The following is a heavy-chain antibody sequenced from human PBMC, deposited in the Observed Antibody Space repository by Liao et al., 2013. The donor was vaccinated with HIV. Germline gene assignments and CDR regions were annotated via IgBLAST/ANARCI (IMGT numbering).Heavy chain of an antibody. D-gene: IGHD5-12*01. Sequence: QVQLQQWGAGLLKPSETLSLTCAVYGGSFSGYYWSWIRQPPGKGLEWIGEINHSGSTNYNPSLKSRVTISVDTSKNQFSLKLSSVTAADTAVYYCARGYEGYVDWTHGRRTGPWTYRPPTEGSRYVPDP. CDR3: ARGYEGYVDWTHGRRTGPWTYRPPTEGSRYVPDP. J-gene: IGHJ5*02. CDR1: GGSFSGYY. CDR2: INHSGST. V-gene: IGHV4-34*01.